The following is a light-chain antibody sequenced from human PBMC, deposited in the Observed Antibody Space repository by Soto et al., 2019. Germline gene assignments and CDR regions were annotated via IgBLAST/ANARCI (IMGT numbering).Light chain of an antibody. CDR2: AAS. V-gene: IGKV1D-12*01. J-gene: IGKJ2*01. CDR1: QGISSW. Sequence: DIQMTQSPSAVSASVGDIVTITRRASQGISSWLASYQQKPGRAPKLLIYAASSLQSVVPSRFSGSGSGTDFTLTISSLQAEDCATYYCQQANRFPYTFGQGTKLEIK. CDR3: QQANRFPYT.